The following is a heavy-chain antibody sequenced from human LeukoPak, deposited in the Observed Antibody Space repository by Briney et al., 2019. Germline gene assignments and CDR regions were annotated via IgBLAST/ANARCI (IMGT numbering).Heavy chain of an antibody. J-gene: IGHJ3*02. D-gene: IGHD3-10*01. CDR1: GGTFSIYA. V-gene: IGHV1-69*05. CDR2: IIPIFGTA. Sequence: SVKVSYKASGGTFSIYAISWVRQAPGQGLEWMGGIIPIFGTANYAQKFQGRVTITTDESTSTAYMELSSLRSEDTAVYYCARDRRVGDFADAFDIWGQGTMVTVSS. CDR3: ARDRRVGDFADAFDI.